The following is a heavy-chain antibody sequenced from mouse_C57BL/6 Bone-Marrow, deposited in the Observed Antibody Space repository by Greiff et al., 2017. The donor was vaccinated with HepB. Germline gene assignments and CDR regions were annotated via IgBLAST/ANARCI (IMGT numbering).Heavy chain of an antibody. CDR1: GYTFTDYE. V-gene: IGHV1-15*01. CDR2: IDPETGGT. Sequence: VQLQQSGAELVRPGASVTLSCKASGYTFTDYEMHWVKQTPVHGLEWIGAIDPETGGTAYNQKFKGKAILTADKSSSTAYMELRSLTSEDSAVYYCTRSYYYGSRGLWYFDVWGTGTTVTVSS. CDR3: TRSYYYGSRGLWYFDV. J-gene: IGHJ1*03. D-gene: IGHD1-1*01.